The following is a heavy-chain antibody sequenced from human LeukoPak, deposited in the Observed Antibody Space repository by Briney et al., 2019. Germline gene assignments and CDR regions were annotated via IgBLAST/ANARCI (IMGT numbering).Heavy chain of an antibody. CDR3: ARTTSMTASGYDY. CDR1: GYTFTNYH. V-gene: IGHV1-8*03. D-gene: IGHD2-21*02. Sequence: ASVKVSCKASGYTFTNYHINWVRQASGQGLEWMTWINPDTGDKGYARKFQDRVTITTDASISTAYMELSSLSSEDTAVYFCARTTSMTASGYDYWGQGTLVTVSS. CDR2: INPDTGDK. J-gene: IGHJ4*02.